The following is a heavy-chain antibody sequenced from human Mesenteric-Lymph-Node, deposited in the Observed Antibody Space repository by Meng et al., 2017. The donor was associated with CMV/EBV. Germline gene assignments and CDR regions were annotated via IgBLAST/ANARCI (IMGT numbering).Heavy chain of an antibody. V-gene: IGHV3-7*01. J-gene: IGHJ4*02. CDR3: ARRRGTYSGSPPNFDY. CDR2: LKEDGGEK. Sequence: SGFTFSSFWMSWVRQAPGKGLEWVANLKEDGGEKYYVDSVKGRFTVSRDNAKNSLYLQMNSLRVEDTAVYYCARRRGTYSGSPPNFDYWGQGTLVTVSS. CDR1: GFTFSSFW. D-gene: IGHD6-6*01.